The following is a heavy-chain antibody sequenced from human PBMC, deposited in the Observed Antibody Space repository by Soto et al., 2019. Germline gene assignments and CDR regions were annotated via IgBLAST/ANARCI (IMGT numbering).Heavy chain of an antibody. D-gene: IGHD2-2*01. J-gene: IGHJ6*02. V-gene: IGHV3-21*01. CDR1: GFTFSSYS. Sequence: PVGSVRLSCAASGFTFSSYSMNWVRQAPGKGLEWVSSISSSSSYIYYADSVKGRFTISRDNAKNSLYLQMNSLRAEDTAVYYCARDEDIVVVPAALSAPYYYYGMDVWGQGTTVTVSS. CDR2: ISSSSSYI. CDR3: ARDEDIVVVPAALSAPYYYYGMDV.